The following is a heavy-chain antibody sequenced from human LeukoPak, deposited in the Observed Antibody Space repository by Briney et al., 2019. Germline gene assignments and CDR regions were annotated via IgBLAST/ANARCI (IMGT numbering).Heavy chain of an antibody. Sequence: SGGSLRLSCAAYRFSLNEFPMGWVRQAPGPGLVWGSYISDNGVITNYADSVKGRFSIYRDNPKNTLYLQMNSLRVEDMAVYDCTRTRAVAPLYHRDYWGQGTLVTVSS. CDR1: RFSLNEFP. J-gene: IGHJ4*02. CDR3: TRTRAVAPLYHRDY. V-gene: IGHV3-23*01. CDR2: ISDNGVIT. D-gene: IGHD2-15*01.